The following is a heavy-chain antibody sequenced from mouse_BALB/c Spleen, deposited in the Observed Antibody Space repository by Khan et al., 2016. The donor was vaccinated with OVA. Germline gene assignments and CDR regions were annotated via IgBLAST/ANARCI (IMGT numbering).Heavy chain of an antibody. CDR1: GYTFTKYW. CDR2: IYPGGGYT. Sequence: QVQLQQPGAELVRPGTSVKMSCKAAGYTFTKYWIGWVKQRPGHGLEWIGDIYPGGGYTNYNEKFKGKATLTADTSSSTAYMQLSSLTSEDSAIYYCARPYYYGSTYDTMDDWGQGTSVTVSS. V-gene: IGHV1-63*02. CDR3: ARPYYYGSTYDTMDD. D-gene: IGHD1-1*01. J-gene: IGHJ4*01.